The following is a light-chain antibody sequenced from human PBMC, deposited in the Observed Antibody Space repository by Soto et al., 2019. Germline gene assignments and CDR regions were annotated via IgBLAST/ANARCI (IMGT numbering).Light chain of an antibody. CDR1: QSVTSTH. Sequence: EIVLTQSPGTLSLSPGERATLSCRASQSVTSTHLAWYQQKPGQAPRLLIYGASSRATGIPDRFSGSGSGTGFTPTISRREHEDLAVYYCQHYGSAPWTFGQGTQVEIK. J-gene: IGKJ1*01. CDR2: GAS. CDR3: QHYGSAPWT. V-gene: IGKV3-20*01.